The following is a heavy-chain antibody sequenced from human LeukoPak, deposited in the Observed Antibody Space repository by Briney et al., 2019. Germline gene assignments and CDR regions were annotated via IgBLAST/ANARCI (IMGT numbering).Heavy chain of an antibody. Sequence: KTSETLSLTCTVSGGSVDTIDYYWSWIRQPPGKGLEWIGYMYHTGSSIYSPSLKSRLTISVDTSKNQFSLNLSSMTAADTAVYYCAGDQGGSAHRHAFDIRGQGTLVTVSS. V-gene: IGHV4-61*08. D-gene: IGHD1-26*01. CDR3: AGDQGGSAHRHAFDI. J-gene: IGHJ3*02. CDR1: GGSVDTIDYY. CDR2: MYHTGSS.